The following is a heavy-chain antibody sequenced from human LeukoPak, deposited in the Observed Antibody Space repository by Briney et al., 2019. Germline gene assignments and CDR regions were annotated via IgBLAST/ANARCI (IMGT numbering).Heavy chain of an antibody. J-gene: IGHJ4*02. CDR1: GGSISSSSYY. Sequence: SETLSLTCTVSGGSISSSSYYWGWIRQSPGKGLEWIGSIYYSGSTYYNPSLKSRGTISVDTSKNQFSLKLSSVTAADTAVYYCARHPTVTHFYNWGQGTLVTVSS. CDR2: IYYSGST. CDR3: ARHPTVTHFYN. V-gene: IGHV4-39*01. D-gene: IGHD4-17*01.